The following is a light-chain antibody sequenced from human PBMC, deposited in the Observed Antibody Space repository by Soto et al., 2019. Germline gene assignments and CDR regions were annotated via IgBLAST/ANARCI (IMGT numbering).Light chain of an antibody. CDR3: QQGHNWPLT. CDR2: GAS. J-gene: IGKJ2*01. V-gene: IGKV3-15*01. CDR1: QGISSE. Sequence: EIVMTQAPATLSLSPGEIAALSCRASQGISSELAWYQQKPGQPPRLLIYGASTRATGVPARFTGSGSGSDFTLTSSGLQSEDFAVYYCQQGHNWPLTFGQGTRLEI.